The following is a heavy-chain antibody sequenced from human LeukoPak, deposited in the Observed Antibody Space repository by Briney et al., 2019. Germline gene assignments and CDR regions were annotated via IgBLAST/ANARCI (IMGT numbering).Heavy chain of an antibody. D-gene: IGHD2-2*01. Sequence: PGGSLRLSCAASGFTFSSYSMNWVRQAPGKGLEWVSYISSSSSTIYYADSVKGRFTISRDNAKNSLYLQMNSLRAEDTAVYCCARRQYQLLKGNYYYMDVWGKGTTVTVSS. V-gene: IGHV3-48*01. CDR3: ARRQYQLLKGNYYYMDV. J-gene: IGHJ6*03. CDR2: ISSSSSTI. CDR1: GFTFSSYS.